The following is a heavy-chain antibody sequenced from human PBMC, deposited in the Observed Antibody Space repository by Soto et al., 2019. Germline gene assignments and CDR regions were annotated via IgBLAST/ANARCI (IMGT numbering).Heavy chain of an antibody. CDR1: GFTFSNYA. V-gene: IGHV3-23*01. J-gene: IGHJ4*02. D-gene: IGHD3-10*01. CDR3: AKDREPHYDCSGDFDY. Sequence: EVQLLESGGGLVQPGGSVRLSCAASGFTFSNYAMSWVRQAPGKRLEWVSIISGNSGDTYYADSVKGRFTISRDNSKNTLYLQMNSLRAEDTAIYYCAKDREPHYDCSGDFDYWSQGTLVTVSS. CDR2: ISGNSGDT.